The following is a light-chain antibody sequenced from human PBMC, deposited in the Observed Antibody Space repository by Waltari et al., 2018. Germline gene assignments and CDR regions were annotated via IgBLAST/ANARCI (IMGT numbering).Light chain of an antibody. CDR3: QQYYDIPWT. Sequence: DIVMTQSPDSLAVSLGERVTFNCKSSQSVLYSSNSQNYLAWYQQKPGQPPKLRIHWASARESGVPDRVSGSESGTDFTLTISSLQAEDGAVYYCQQYYDIPWTFGQGTKVEIK. CDR1: QSVLYSSNSQNY. CDR2: WAS. V-gene: IGKV4-1*01. J-gene: IGKJ1*01.